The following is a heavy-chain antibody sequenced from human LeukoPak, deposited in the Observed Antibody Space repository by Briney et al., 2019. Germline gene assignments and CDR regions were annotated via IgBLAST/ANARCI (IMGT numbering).Heavy chain of an antibody. CDR1: GGSISNYY. CDR3: ARDYYGTGSYLDY. Sequence: ASETLSLTCSVSGGSISNYYWSWVRQPPGKGLEWIGYIFYNGSTNYNPSLKTRVTISGDTSKNQFSLKLSSVTAADTAVYYCARDYYGTGSYLDYWGQGSLVTVSS. CDR2: IFYNGST. V-gene: IGHV4-59*12. J-gene: IGHJ4*02. D-gene: IGHD3-10*01.